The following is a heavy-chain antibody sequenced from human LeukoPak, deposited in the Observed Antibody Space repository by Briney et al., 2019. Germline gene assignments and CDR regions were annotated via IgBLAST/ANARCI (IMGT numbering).Heavy chain of an antibody. CDR2: IIPIFGTA. CDR3: AKGAKDYYDSSGYWGIDY. Sequence: SVKVSCKASGGTFSSYAISWVRQAPGQGLEWMGGIIPIFGTANYAQKFQGRVTITADESTSTAYMELSSLRSEDTAVYYRAKGAKDYYDSSGYWGIDYWGQGTLVTVSS. CDR1: GGTFSSYA. D-gene: IGHD3-22*01. V-gene: IGHV1-69*01. J-gene: IGHJ4*02.